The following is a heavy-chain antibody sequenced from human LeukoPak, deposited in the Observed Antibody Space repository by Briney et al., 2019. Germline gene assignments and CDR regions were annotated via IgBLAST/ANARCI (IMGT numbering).Heavy chain of an antibody. CDR3: ARRRYCGGDCYSWWGAFDI. CDR1: GYSFTNYW. J-gene: IGHJ3*02. D-gene: IGHD2-21*02. CDR2: IYPGDSDT. V-gene: IGHV5-51*01. Sequence: GESLKISCKGSGYSFTNYWIGWVRQMPGKGLEWMGIIYPGDSDTRYSPSFQGQVTISADKSISTAYLQWSSLKASDTAMYYCARRRYCGGDCYSWWGAFDIWGQGTMVTVSS.